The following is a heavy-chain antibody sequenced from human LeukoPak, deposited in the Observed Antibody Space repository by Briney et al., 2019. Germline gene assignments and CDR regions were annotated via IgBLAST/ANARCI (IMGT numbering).Heavy chain of an antibody. Sequence: PGGSLRLSCAASGFTFSSYAMSWVRQAPGKGLEWVANIKQDGSEKYYVDSVKGRFTISRDNAKNSLYLQMNSLRAEDTAVYYCARDRDILTGYDNNWFDPWGQGTLVTVSS. D-gene: IGHD3-9*01. CDR2: IKQDGSEK. V-gene: IGHV3-7*03. CDR3: ARDRDILTGYDNNWFDP. J-gene: IGHJ5*02. CDR1: GFTFSSYA.